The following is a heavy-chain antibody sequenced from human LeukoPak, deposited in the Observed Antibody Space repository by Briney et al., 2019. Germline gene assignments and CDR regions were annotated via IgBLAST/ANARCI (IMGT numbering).Heavy chain of an antibody. J-gene: IGHJ4*02. D-gene: IGHD5-18*01. CDR1: GGSISSGSYY. CDR3: AREYSYGSQLFDY. Sequence: SETLSLTCTASGGSISSGSYYWSWIRQPAGKGLEWIGRIYTSGSTNYNPSLKSRVTISVDTSKNQFSLKLSSVTAADTAVYYCAREYSYGSQLFDYWGQGTLVTVSS. CDR2: IYTSGST. V-gene: IGHV4-61*02.